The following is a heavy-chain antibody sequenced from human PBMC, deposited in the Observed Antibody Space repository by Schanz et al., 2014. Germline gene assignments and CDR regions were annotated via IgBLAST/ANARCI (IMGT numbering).Heavy chain of an antibody. CDR1: GYSFTTYD. CDR2: ISVYHGHT. Sequence: QLMQSGSEVRKPGASVRVSCKASGYSFTTYDVNWVRQAPGQGLEWMGWISVYHGHTNYAEKVHGRVTMTTDTSTSTAYMELRSLISDDTAVYYCVRDAGWAFGDYHGMDVWGQGTMVTVSS. V-gene: IGHV1-18*01. D-gene: IGHD3-10*01. J-gene: IGHJ6*02. CDR3: VRDAGWAFGDYHGMDV.